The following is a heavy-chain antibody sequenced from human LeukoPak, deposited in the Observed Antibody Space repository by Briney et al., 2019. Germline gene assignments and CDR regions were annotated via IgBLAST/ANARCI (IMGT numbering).Heavy chain of an antibody. CDR2: INPNSGGT. CDR1: GYTFTGYY. V-gene: IGHV1-2*06. CDR3: ARARSSGWDWFDP. Sequence: ASVKVSCKASGYTFTGYYMHWVRQAPGQGLEWMGRINPNSGGTNYAQKFQGRVTMTRDTSNSTAYMELSRLRSDDTAVYYCARARSSGWDWFDPWGQGTLVTVSS. J-gene: IGHJ5*02. D-gene: IGHD6-6*01.